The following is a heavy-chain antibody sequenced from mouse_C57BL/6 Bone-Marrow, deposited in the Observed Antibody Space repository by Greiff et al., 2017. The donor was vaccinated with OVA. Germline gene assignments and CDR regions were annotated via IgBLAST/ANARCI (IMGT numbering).Heavy chain of an antibody. CDR3: ARERDFDV. CDR1: GYSITSGYY. V-gene: IGHV3-6*01. Sequence: VQLKESGPGLVKPSQSLSLTCSVTGYSITSGYYWNWIRQFPGNKLEWMGYISYDGSNNYNPSLKNRIAITRDTSKNQFFLKLNSVTTEDTATYYFARERDFDVWGTGTTVTVSS. CDR2: ISYDGSN. J-gene: IGHJ1*03.